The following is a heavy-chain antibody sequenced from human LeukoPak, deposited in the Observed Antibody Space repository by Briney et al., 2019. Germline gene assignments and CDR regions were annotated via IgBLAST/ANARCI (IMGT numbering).Heavy chain of an antibody. J-gene: IGHJ4*02. CDR1: GFTFSSYS. V-gene: IGHV3-21*01. CDR3: ARVAVADFDY. Sequence: GGSPRLSCAASGFTFSSYSMNWVRQAPGKGLGWVSSISSSSSYIYYADSVKGRFTISRDNAKNSLYLQMNSLRAEDTAVYYCARVAVADFDYWGQGTLVTVSS. D-gene: IGHD6-19*01. CDR2: ISSSSSYI.